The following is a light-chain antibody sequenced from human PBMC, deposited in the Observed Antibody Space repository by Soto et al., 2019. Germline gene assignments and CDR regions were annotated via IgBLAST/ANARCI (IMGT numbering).Light chain of an antibody. Sequence: DIQMTQSPSTLSASVGDRVTITCRASQSMNSWLAWYQQKPGKAPKVLIYKAYSLESGVPSRFSGSGSGTEFTLTISSLQPDDCATYYCQHYNSYSEAFGQGTKVDIK. CDR1: QSMNSW. CDR2: KAY. J-gene: IGKJ1*01. V-gene: IGKV1-5*03. CDR3: QHYNSYSEA.